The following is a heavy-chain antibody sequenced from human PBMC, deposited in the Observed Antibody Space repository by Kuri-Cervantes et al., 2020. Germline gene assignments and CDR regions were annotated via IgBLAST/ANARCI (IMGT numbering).Heavy chain of an antibody. V-gene: IGHV3-21*01. CDR3: VRESPEWKVQGIMTF. J-gene: IGHJ4*02. CDR1: GFTFSSYS. D-gene: IGHD3-10*01. Sequence: GGSLRLSCAASGFTFSSYSMNWVRQAPGKGLEWVSSISSSSSYIYYADSVKGRFAISRDNAKNSLFLQMNSLRAEDTAVYYCVRESPEWKVQGIMTFWGQGTLVTVSS. CDR2: ISSSSSYI.